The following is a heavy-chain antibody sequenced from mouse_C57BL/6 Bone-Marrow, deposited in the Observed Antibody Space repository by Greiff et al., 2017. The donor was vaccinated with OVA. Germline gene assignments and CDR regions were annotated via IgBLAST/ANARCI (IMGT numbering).Heavy chain of an antibody. V-gene: IGHV1-78*01. CDR2: IYPRDGST. Sequence: VQLQQSDAELVKPGASVKISCKVSGYTFTDHTIHWMKQRPEQGLEWIGYIYPRDGSTKYNEKFKGKATLTADKSSSTAYMQLNSLTSEDSAVYFCARQGPSDSSGLLYYYAMDYWGQGTSVTVSS. J-gene: IGHJ4*01. CDR3: ARQGPSDSSGLLYYYAMDY. CDR1: GYTFTDHT. D-gene: IGHD3-2*02.